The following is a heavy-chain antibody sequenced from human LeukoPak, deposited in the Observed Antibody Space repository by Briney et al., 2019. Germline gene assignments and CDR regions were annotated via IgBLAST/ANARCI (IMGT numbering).Heavy chain of an antibody. CDR2: IWYDGSNK. CDR1: GFTFSSYG. J-gene: IGHJ4*02. V-gene: IGHV3-33*01. Sequence: GGSLRLSCAASGFTFSSYGMHWVRQAPGKGLEWVAVIWYDGSNKYYADSVKGRFTISRDNSKNTLYLQMNSLRAEDTAVYYCARDRYHDFWSGPPLDYWGQGTLVTVSS. CDR3: ARDRYHDFWSGPPLDY. D-gene: IGHD3-3*01.